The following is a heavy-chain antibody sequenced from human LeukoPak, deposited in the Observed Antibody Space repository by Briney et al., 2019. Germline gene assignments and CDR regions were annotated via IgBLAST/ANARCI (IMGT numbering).Heavy chain of an antibody. V-gene: IGHV1-8*01. D-gene: IGHD3-3*01. CDR3: ARETHDFWSGYYTRNNWFDP. Sequence: ASVKVSCKASGYTFTSDDINWVRQATGQGLEWMGWMNPNSGNTGYAQKFQGRVTVTRNTSISTAYMELSSLRSEDTAVYYCARETHDFWSGYYTRNNWFDPWGQGTLVTVSS. CDR1: GYTFTSDD. CDR2: MNPNSGNT. J-gene: IGHJ5*02.